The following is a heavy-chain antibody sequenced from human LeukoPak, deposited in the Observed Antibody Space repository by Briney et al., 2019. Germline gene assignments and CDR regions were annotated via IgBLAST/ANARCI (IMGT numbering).Heavy chain of an antibody. V-gene: IGHV3-23*01. CDR2: ITGNTGNT. CDR1: GFTFSSYA. CDR3: AKGTLGSCAGARCYPFDH. Sequence: GGSLRLSCGASGFTFSSYAMNWARQAPGKEMEWVSSITGNTGNTYVAEPVKGRFTISRDNSRNTLYLQMNTLRAEDTAIYYCAKGTLGSCAGARCYPFDHWGQGALVTVSS. J-gene: IGHJ4*02. D-gene: IGHD2-8*02.